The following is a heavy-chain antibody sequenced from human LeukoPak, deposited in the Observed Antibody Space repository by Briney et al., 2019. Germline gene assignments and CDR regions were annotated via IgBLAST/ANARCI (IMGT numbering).Heavy chain of an antibody. J-gene: IGHJ4*02. CDR1: GGSISSGGYY. CDR2: IFYSGST. V-gene: IGHV4-31*03. Sequence: SETLSLTCTVSGGSISSGGYYWSWIRQHPGKGLEWIGYIFYSGSTYYNPSLKSRVTISVDTSKNQFSLKLSSVTAADTAVYYCARAMIKGEYYFDYWGQGTLVTVSS. CDR3: ARAMIKGEYYFDY. D-gene: IGHD3-16*01.